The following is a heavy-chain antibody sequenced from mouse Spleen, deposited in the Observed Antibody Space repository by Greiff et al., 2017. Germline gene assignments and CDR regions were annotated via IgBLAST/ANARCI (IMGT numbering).Heavy chain of an antibody. D-gene: IGHD3-3*01. V-gene: IGHV1-15*01. CDR1: GYTFTDYE. CDR3: ARGGDGDY. CDR2: IDPETGGT. Sequence: VQLQQSGAELVRPGASVTLSCKASGYTFTDYEMHWVKQTPVHGLEWIGAIDPETGGTAYNQKFKGKATLTADKSSSTAYMQLSSLTSEDSAVYYCARGGDGDYWGQGTTLTVSS. J-gene: IGHJ2*01.